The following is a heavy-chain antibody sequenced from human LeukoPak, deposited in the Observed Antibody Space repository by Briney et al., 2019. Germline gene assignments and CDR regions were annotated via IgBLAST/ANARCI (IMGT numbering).Heavy chain of an antibody. Sequence: SETLSLTCTVSGFSISSGYYWGWIQQPPGKGLEWIGSIYHSGSTYYNPSLKSRVTISVDTSKNQFSLKLGSVTAADTAVYYCARERSGYSLFDYWGRETLVTVSS. CDR2: IYHSGST. J-gene: IGHJ4*02. CDR1: GFSISSGYY. CDR3: ARERSGYSLFDY. V-gene: IGHV4-38-2*02. D-gene: IGHD3-22*01.